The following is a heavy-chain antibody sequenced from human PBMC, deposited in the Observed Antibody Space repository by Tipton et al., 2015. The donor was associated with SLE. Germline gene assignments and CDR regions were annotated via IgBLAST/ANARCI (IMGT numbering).Heavy chain of an antibody. CDR3: GSVEMAMINLSQWYYYMDV. D-gene: IGHD5-24*01. Sequence: QLVQSGPEVKKPGSSVKVSCKASGSTFSAYVVSWVRQAPGQGLEWMGGIIPLFDTTNYAQSFQGRVTLTTDESMATVYMELAGLRSEDTAVYYCGSVEMAMINLSQWYYYMDVWGTGTTVTVSS. V-gene: IGHV1-69*05. CDR2: IIPLFDTT. J-gene: IGHJ6*03. CDR1: GSTFSAYV.